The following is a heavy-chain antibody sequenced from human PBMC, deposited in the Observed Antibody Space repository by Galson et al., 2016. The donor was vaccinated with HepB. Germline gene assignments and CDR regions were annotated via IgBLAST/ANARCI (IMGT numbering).Heavy chain of an antibody. CDR1: GFTFSSYA. J-gene: IGHJ4*02. D-gene: IGHD3-22*01. CDR3: ARKWAYDRTIIDY. Sequence: SLRLSCAASGFTFSSYAMHWVRQAPGKGLEWVALISYDGNNKYYADSVRGRFPISRDNSKNTLYLQMNSLRPEDTAVYYCARKWAYDRTIIDYWGQGTLVTVSS. CDR2: ISYDGNNK. V-gene: IGHV3-30-3*01.